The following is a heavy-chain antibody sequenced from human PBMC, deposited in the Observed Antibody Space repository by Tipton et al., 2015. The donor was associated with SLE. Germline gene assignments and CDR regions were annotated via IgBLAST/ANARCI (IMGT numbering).Heavy chain of an antibody. CDR2: INHSGST. J-gene: IGHJ4*02. V-gene: IGHV4-34*01. D-gene: IGHD2-2*01. CDR3: ARGGCSSTSCPLLDY. Sequence: LRLSCAVYGGSFSGYYWSWIRQPPGKGLEWIGEINHSGSTNYNPSLKSRVTISVDTSKNQFSLKLSSVTAADTAVYYCARGGCSSTSCPLLDYWGQGTLVTVSS. CDR1: GGSFSGYY.